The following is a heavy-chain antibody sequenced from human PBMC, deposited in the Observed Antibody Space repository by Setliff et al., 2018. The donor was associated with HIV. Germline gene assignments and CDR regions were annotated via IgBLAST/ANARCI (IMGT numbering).Heavy chain of an antibody. Sequence: LSLTCVVYGESFTHYYWTWIRQPPGKGLECIGEIDHSGSTNYNPSLKSRVTISVDTSKNQFSLTLTSVTAADTAVYYCARQDGALTGRYFYYYMNVWGKGTTVTVSS. D-gene: IGHD3-9*01. V-gene: IGHV4-34*01. CDR3: ARQDGALTGRYFYYYMNV. CDR1: GESFTHYY. CDR2: IDHSGST. J-gene: IGHJ6*03.